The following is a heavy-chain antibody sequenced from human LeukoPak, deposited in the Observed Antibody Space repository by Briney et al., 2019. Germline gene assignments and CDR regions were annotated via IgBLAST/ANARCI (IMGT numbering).Heavy chain of an antibody. D-gene: IGHD4-23*01. V-gene: IGHV4-59*08. Sequence: SETLSLTCTVSGGSISSYYWSWIRQPPGKGLEWIGYIYYSGSTNYNPSLKSRVAISVDTSKNQFSLQLTSVTAADTAMYYCARHVVTVEADYFDHWGQGTLVIVSS. CDR1: GGSISSYY. J-gene: IGHJ4*02. CDR3: ARHVVTVEADYFDH. CDR2: IYYSGST.